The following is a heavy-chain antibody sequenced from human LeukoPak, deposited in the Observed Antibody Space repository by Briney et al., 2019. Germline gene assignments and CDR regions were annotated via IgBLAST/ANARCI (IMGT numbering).Heavy chain of an antibody. CDR3: ARHQQLRAAFDI. D-gene: IGHD2-2*01. J-gene: IGHJ3*02. Sequence: PSETLSLTCAVSDYSISSGYYWGWIRQPPGKGLEWIGSIYHSGSTYYNPSLKSRVTISVDTSKNQFSLKLSSVTAADTAVYYCARHQQLRAAFDIWGQGTMVTVSS. CDR1: DYSISSGYY. CDR2: IYHSGST. V-gene: IGHV4-38-2*01.